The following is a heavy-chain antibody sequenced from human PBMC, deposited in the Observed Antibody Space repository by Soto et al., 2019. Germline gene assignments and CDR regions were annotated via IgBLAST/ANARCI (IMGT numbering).Heavy chain of an antibody. V-gene: IGHV4-59*01. CDR1: GGSISSYY. D-gene: IGHD2-2*03. J-gene: IGHJ1*01. CDR3: ARVDLDVEYFKH. Sequence: PSETLSLTCTVSGGSISSYYWSWIRQPPGKGLEWIGYIYYSGSTNYNPSLKSRVTISVDTSKNQFSPKLSSVTAADTAVYYCARVDLDVEYFKHWGQGTLVTVSS. CDR2: IYYSGST.